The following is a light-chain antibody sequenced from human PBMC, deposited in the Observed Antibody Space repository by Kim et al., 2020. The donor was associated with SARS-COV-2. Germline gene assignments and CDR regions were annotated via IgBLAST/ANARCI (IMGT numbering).Light chain of an antibody. CDR2: AVS. Sequence: SASVGDRVTITCRASQVIRKYVAWYQHKPGKIPKLLIHAVSTLHSGVPSRFSGGGSGTDFTLTIRGLQPEDVATYYCQTYDTVPYNFGQGTKLEI. CDR1: QVIRKY. V-gene: IGKV1-27*01. CDR3: QTYDTVPYN. J-gene: IGKJ2*01.